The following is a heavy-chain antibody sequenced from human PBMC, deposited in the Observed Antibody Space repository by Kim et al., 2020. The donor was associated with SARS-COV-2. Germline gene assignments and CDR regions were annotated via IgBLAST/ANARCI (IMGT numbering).Heavy chain of an antibody. CDR2: IWFDGTNK. V-gene: IGHV3-33*01. D-gene: IGHD1-1*01. CDR3: VRDDPGGITQPYNWFGP. CDR1: GFIFSTYG. J-gene: IGHJ5*02. Sequence: GGSLRLSCAASGFIFSTYGMHWVRQAPGKGLEWVAVIWFDGTNKYYADSVKGRFSVSRDNPKNTVYLEMNNLRADDTAIYYCVRDDPGGITQPYNWFGPWGQGTLVTVSS.